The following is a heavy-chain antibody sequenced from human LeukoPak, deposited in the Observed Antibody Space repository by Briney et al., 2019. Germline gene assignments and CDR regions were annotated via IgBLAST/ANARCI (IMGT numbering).Heavy chain of an antibody. D-gene: IGHD3-9*01. CDR3: ARSYWAYYDILTGFAGMDV. CDR1: GYTFTGYY. Sequence: GASVKVSCKASGYTFTGYYMHSVRQAPGQGLECMGWINPNSGGTNYAQKFQGWVTMTRDTSISTAYMELSRLRSDDTAVYYCARSYWAYYDILTGFAGMDVWGQGTTVTVSS. J-gene: IGHJ6*02. CDR2: INPNSGGT. V-gene: IGHV1-2*04.